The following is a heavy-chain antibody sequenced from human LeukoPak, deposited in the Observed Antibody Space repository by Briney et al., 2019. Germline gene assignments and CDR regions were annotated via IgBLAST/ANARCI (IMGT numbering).Heavy chain of an antibody. J-gene: IGHJ6*02. D-gene: IGHD4-11*01. CDR3: ARDPRTTIDYYCYGMDV. V-gene: IGHV1-18*01. CDR2: ISAYNGNT. Sequence: ASVKVSCKASGYTFTSYGISWVRQAPGQGLEWMGWISAYNGNTNYAQKPQGRVTMTTDTSTSTAYMELRSLRSDDTAVYYCARDPRTTIDYYCYGMDVWGQGTTVTVSS. CDR1: GYTFTSYG.